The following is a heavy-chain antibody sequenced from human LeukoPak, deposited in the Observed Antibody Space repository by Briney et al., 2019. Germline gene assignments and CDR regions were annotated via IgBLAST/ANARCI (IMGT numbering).Heavy chain of an antibody. Sequence: KTGGFLRLSCAASGFTFSNAWMSWVRQAPGKGLEWVGRIKADGGTADYAAPVKGRFTISRDDSKNTLYLQMTSLKTEDTALYYCTPEVVVAAEYYYGMGVWGQGTTVTVSS. V-gene: IGHV3-15*01. CDR1: GFTFSNAW. CDR3: TPEVVVAAEYYYGMGV. D-gene: IGHD2-15*01. CDR2: IKADGGTA. J-gene: IGHJ6*02.